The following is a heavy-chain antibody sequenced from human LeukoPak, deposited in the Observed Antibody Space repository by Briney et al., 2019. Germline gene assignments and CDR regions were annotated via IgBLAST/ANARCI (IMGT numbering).Heavy chain of an antibody. D-gene: IGHD3-3*01. CDR3: AKDMGGPTIFGLPRGSGDY. CDR2: ISGGST. Sequence: PGGSLRLSCAASGFTFSNYAMSWVRQAPGKGLEWVSTISGGSTYYADSVKGRFTISRDNSKNTLYLQMNSLRAEDTAVYYCAKDMGGPTIFGLPRGSGDYWGQGTLVTVSS. CDR1: GFTFSNYA. J-gene: IGHJ4*02. V-gene: IGHV3-23*01.